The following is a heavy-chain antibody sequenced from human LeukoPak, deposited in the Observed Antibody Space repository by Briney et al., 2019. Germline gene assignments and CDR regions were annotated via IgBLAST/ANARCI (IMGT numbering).Heavy chain of an antibody. V-gene: IGHV4-39*07. J-gene: IGHJ3*02. D-gene: IGHD5-24*01. CDR1: GGSISSSGYY. CDR3: ARDEGDGYNFFGYHVAAFDI. CDR2: IYYSGST. Sequence: PSETLSLTCTVPGGSISSSGYYWGWIRQPPGKGLEWIGSIYYSGSTYYNPSLKSRVTISVDTSKNQFSLKLSSVTAADTAVYYCARDEGDGYNFFGYHVAAFDIWGQGTMVTVSS.